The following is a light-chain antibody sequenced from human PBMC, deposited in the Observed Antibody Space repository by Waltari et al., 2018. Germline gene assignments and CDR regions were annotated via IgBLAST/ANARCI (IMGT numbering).Light chain of an antibody. CDR2: DAS. V-gene: IGKV1-5*01. Sequence: DIQMTQSPSTLSASVGDRVTITCRASQSISYWLAWYQQKPGKAPKLLIYDASTLESGVPSRFSGSGSGTEFTLTISSLQPDDFATYYCQQYTNFPLTFGGGTTVEIK. J-gene: IGKJ4*01. CDR1: QSISYW. CDR3: QQYTNFPLT.